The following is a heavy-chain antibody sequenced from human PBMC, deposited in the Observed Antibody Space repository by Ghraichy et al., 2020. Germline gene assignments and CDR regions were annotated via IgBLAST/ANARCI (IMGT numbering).Heavy chain of an antibody. CDR3: ARDKGDSGETKTSPALIGDYYYGMDV. CDR2: IIPIFGTA. V-gene: IGHV1-69*13. CDR1: GGTFSSYA. J-gene: IGHJ6*02. D-gene: IGHD1-26*01. Sequence: SVKVSCKASGGTFSSYAISWVRQAPGQGLEWMGGIIPIFGTANYAQKFQGRVTITADESTSTAYMELSSLRSEDTAVYYCARDKGDSGETKTSPALIGDYYYGMDVWGQGTTVTVSS.